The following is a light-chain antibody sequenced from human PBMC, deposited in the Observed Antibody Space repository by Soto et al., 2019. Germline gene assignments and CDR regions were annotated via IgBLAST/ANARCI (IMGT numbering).Light chain of an antibody. CDR3: QAYDYSLSAFV. V-gene: IGLV1-40*01. CDR2: GNR. J-gene: IGLJ3*02. Sequence: QSVLTQPPSVSGAPGQTITISCTGTNSNLGAGYDVYWYQQLPGAAPKLVIFGNRNRPSGVPERFSGSKSGTSASLAITGLQAEDEDDYYCQAYDYSLSAFVFGGGTKVTVL. CDR1: NSNLGAGYD.